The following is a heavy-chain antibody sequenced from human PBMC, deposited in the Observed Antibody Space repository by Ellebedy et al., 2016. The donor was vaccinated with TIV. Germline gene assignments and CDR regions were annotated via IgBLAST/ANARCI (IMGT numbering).Heavy chain of an antibody. CDR2: ISSSSSTI. CDR1: GSTFSDYS. D-gene: IGHD5-12*01. J-gene: IGHJ4*02. V-gene: IGHV3-48*02. CDR3: ARDLWLVYDY. Sequence: PGGSLRLSCAASGSTFSDYSMNWVRQPPGKGPDGVSSISSSSSTILYADSVKGRFTISRDNAKNSLYLKMNSLRDDETAVYYCARDLWLVYDYWGQGTLVTVSS.